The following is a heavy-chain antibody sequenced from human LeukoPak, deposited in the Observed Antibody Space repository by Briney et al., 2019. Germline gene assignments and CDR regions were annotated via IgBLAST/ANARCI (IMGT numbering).Heavy chain of an antibody. CDR2: IRYDGSNK. J-gene: IGHJ4*02. D-gene: IGHD2-2*02. CDR1: GFTFSSYG. V-gene: IGHV3-30*02. CDR3: ASAILVD. Sequence: PGGSLRLSCAASGFTFSSYGMHWVRQAPGKGLEWVAFIRYDGSNKYYADSVKGRFTISRDNAKNSLYLQMNSLRAEDTAVYYCASAILVDWGQGTLVTVSS.